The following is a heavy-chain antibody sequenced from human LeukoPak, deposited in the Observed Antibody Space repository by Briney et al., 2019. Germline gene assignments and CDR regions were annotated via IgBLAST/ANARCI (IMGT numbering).Heavy chain of an antibody. V-gene: IGHV3-73*01. CDR2: VRSRINSYTT. CDR1: GFAFSGSG. J-gene: IGHJ4*02. Sequence: GESLKLSCAASGFAFSGSGMHWVRQASGKGLEWVGRVRSRINSYTTAYAASVKGRFTISRDDSKNMVYLQMDSLKIEDTAVYYCTRPEVDDWGQGTLV. CDR3: TRPEVDD.